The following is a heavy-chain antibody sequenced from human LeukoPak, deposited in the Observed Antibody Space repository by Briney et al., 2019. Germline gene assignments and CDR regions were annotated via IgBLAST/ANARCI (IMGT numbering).Heavy chain of an antibody. J-gene: IGHJ3*02. V-gene: IGHV3-21*01. CDR1: GFTFSSYS. CDR2: ISSSSSYI. CDR3: ARDSGHYDILTGYQGAFDI. D-gene: IGHD3-9*01. Sequence: PGGSLRLSCAASGFTFSSYSMNWVRQAPGKGLEWVSSISSSSSYIYYADSVKGRFTISRDNAKNSLYLQMNSLRAEDTAVYYCARDSGHYDILTGYQGAFDIWGQGTMVTVSS.